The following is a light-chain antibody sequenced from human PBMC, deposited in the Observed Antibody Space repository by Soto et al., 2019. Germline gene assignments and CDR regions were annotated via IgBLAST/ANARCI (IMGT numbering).Light chain of an antibody. CDR1: QSVSSY. J-gene: IGKJ1*01. Sequence: EIVLTQSPATLSLSPGERATLSCRASQSVSSYFAWYQQKPGQAPRLLIYDASSRSTGIPARFSGTGSGTDVTLTISSLEPEDFAVYYCQQHSDWPLTFGKGTKVEIK. CDR3: QQHSDWPLT. CDR2: DAS. V-gene: IGKV3-11*01.